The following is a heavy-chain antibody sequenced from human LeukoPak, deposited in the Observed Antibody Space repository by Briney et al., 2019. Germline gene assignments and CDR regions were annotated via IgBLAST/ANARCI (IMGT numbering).Heavy chain of an antibody. CDR3: AREVGATNIFDY. Sequence: PSETLSLTRAVSGGSISSGGYSWSWIRQPPGKGLEWIGYIYHSGSTYYNPSLKSRVTISVDRSKNQFSLKLSSVTAADTAVYYCAREVGATNIFDYWGQGTLVTVSS. CDR1: GGSISSGGYS. V-gene: IGHV4-30-2*01. CDR2: IYHSGST. D-gene: IGHD1-26*01. J-gene: IGHJ4*02.